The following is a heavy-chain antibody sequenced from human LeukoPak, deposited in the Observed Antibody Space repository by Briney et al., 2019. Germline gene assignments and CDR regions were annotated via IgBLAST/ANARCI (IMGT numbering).Heavy chain of an antibody. Sequence: PGGSLRLSCAASGFTFSNYAMNWARQAPGKRLEWVSTIGGSGVNTYFADSVKGRFTISRDNSKNTLYLQMNTLRAEDTAVYYCAKTPGYGDYSMDVWGKGTRVTVTS. V-gene: IGHV3-23*01. CDR2: IGGSGVNT. CDR1: GFTFSNYA. J-gene: IGHJ6*04. D-gene: IGHD4-17*01. CDR3: AKTPGYGDYSMDV.